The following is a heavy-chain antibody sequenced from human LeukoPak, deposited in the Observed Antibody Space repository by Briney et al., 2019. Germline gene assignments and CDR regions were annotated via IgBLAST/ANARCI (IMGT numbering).Heavy chain of an antibody. CDR1: GGSLSSGSYY. V-gene: IGHV4-39*07. Sequence: SETLSLTCTVSGGSLSSGSYYWGWIRQPPGKGLEWIGSIYSSGNTNYNPTLTSRVTISVDTSKNQFSLKLSSVTAADTAVYYCARDQKNILTGYSTDYYYYYYMDVWGKGTTVTISS. D-gene: IGHD3-9*01. J-gene: IGHJ6*03. CDR2: IYSSGNT. CDR3: ARDQKNILTGYSTDYYYYYYMDV.